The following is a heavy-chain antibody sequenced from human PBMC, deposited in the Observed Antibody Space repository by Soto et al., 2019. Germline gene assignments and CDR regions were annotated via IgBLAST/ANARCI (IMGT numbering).Heavy chain of an antibody. J-gene: IGHJ6*02. CDR1: GFTVSSND. CDR2: IYSCGST. V-gene: IGHV3-53*01. Sequence: GGSLRLSCAASGFTVSSNDMSWVRQAPGKGLEWVSVIYSCGSTYYSDSVMGRCTIFRDNYKNTLYLQLISLSAEDTAVYYCGGGVKDGMNVWGQGTRVTVSS. CDR3: GGGVKDGMNV.